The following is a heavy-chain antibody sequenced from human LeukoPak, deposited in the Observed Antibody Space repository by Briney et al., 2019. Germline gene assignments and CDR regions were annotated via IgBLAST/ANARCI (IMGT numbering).Heavy chain of an antibody. V-gene: IGHV4-39*01. D-gene: IGHD2-21*02. CDR1: GDSISSSSYY. J-gene: IGHJ4*02. CDR3: ARNPSLHIVVVTAIDY. CDR2: INYSGRT. Sequence: SETLSPTCTVSGDSISSSSYYWGWIRQPPGKGLEWIGNINYSGRTYYNPSLKSRVTISVDTSKNQFPLKLSSVTAADTAVYYCARNPSLHIVVVTAIDYWGLGTLVTVSS.